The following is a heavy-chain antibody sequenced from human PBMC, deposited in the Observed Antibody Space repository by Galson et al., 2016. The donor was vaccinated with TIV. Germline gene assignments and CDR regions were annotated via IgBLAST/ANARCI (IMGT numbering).Heavy chain of an antibody. Sequence: QSGAEVTKPGESLKISCKVSGYNFPTYWIAWVRQMPGKGLEWMGMIYPGDSDTRYSPPFQGQVTISADKPISTAYLQWSSLTASDTAIYYCAKQERGYSDGYWFDPWGQGTLVTVSS. CDR2: IYPGDSDT. CDR3: AKQERGYSDGYWFDP. CDR1: GYNFPTYW. J-gene: IGHJ5*02. D-gene: IGHD5-18*01. V-gene: IGHV5-51*01.